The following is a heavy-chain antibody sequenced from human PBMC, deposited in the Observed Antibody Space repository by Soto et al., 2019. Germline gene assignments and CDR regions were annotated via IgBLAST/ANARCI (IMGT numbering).Heavy chain of an antibody. V-gene: IGHV1-2*04. D-gene: IGHD4-17*01. CDR2: VDPNGGGT. CDR3: MTWVDYGDYEGFDF. Sequence: ASVKVSCKTSGNTFTDYKLHWVRQAPGQGLEWMGWVDPNGGGTNSAQKFQGSVTMTRDTSITTVYLELSRLKTNDTATYFCMTWVDYGDYEGFDFWGQGTLVTVSS. CDR1: GNTFTDYK. J-gene: IGHJ4*02.